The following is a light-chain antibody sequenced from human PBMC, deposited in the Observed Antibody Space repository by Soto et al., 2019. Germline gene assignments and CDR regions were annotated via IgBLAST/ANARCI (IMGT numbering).Light chain of an antibody. J-gene: IGLJ1*01. CDR3: QSYDSSLSAFYV. Sequence: QAVVTQPPSVSGAPGQRVTISFTGSSSNIGAGYDVHWYQQLPGTAPKLLIYGNSNRPSGVPDRFSGSKSGTSASLAITGLQAEDEADYYCQSYDSSLSAFYVFGTGTKVTVL. CDR1: SSNIGAGYD. CDR2: GNS. V-gene: IGLV1-40*01.